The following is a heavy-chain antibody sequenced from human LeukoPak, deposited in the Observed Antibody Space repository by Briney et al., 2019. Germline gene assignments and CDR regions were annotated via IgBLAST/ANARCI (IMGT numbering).Heavy chain of an antibody. CDR1: GYTFTSYG. J-gene: IGHJ6*02. V-gene: IGHV1-18*01. Sequence: GASVKVSFKASGYTFTSYGISWVRQAPGQGLEWMGWISAYNGNTNYAQKLQGRVTMTTDTSTSTAYMELRSLRSDDTAVYYCARDPPRIVVVVAATNYYGMDVWGQGTTVIVSS. D-gene: IGHD2-15*01. CDR3: ARDPPRIVVVVAATNYYGMDV. CDR2: ISAYNGNT.